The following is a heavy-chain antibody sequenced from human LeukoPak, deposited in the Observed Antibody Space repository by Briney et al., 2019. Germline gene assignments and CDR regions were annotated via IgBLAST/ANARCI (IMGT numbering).Heavy chain of an antibody. Sequence: GGSLRLSCAASGFSYSSYNMNWVRQAPGKGLEWVSYISGSSSATDYADSVKGRFTISRDNAKNSLYLQMDSLRDEDTTVYYCAREYSGIDHWGQGTLVTVSS. CDR2: ISGSSSAT. CDR1: GFSYSSYN. CDR3: AREYSGIDH. J-gene: IGHJ4*02. V-gene: IGHV3-48*02. D-gene: IGHD2-21*01.